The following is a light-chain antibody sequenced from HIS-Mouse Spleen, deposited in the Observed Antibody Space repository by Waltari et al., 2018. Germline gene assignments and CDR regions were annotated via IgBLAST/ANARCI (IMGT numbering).Light chain of an antibody. CDR2: DAS. V-gene: IGKV1-33*01. Sequence: DIQMTQSPSSLSASVGDRVTITCQASQDISNYLNWYQQKPGKAPKLLIYDASNLETGVPSRFSGSGSVTDFTFTISSLQPEDIATYYCQQYDNLPLTFGGGTK. CDR1: QDISNY. CDR3: QQYDNLPLT. J-gene: IGKJ4*01.